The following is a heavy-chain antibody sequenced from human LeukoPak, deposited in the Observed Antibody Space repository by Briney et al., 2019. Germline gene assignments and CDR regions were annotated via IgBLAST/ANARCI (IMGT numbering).Heavy chain of an antibody. CDR3: ARRRLERRLFDY. J-gene: IGHJ4*02. Sequence: SETLSLTCAVYGGSFSGYYWSWIRQPPGKGLEWIGEINHSGSTNYNPSLKSRVTISVDTSKNQFSLKLSSVTAADTAVYYCARRRLERRLFDYWGQGTLVTVSS. CDR2: INHSGST. V-gene: IGHV4-34*01. D-gene: IGHD1-1*01. CDR1: GGSFSGYY.